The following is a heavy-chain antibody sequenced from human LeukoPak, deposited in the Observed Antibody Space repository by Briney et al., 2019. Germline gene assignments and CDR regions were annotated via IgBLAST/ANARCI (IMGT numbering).Heavy chain of an antibody. V-gene: IGHV5-51*01. Sequence: GESLKISCKGSGYNFTSHWIGWVRQMPGKGLEWMGIIYPGDSDSRQSPSLRGQVTISADKSINTAYLQWNSLKASDTAMYYCARGHHVVVATATWASDAFDIWGQGTMVTVSS. CDR3: ARGHHVVVATATWASDAFDI. CDR1: GYNFTSHW. D-gene: IGHD2-21*02. CDR2: IYPGDSDS. J-gene: IGHJ3*02.